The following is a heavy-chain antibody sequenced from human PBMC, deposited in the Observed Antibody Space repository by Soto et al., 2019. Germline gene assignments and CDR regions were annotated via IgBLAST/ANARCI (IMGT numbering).Heavy chain of an antibody. CDR2: IWYDGSNK. J-gene: IGHJ4*02. V-gene: IGHV3-33*01. D-gene: IGHD6-19*01. CDR1: GFTFSSYG. Sequence: QVQLVESGGGVVQPGRSLRLSCAASGFTFSSYGMHWVRQARGKGLEWVAVIWYDGSNKFYADSVKGRFTISRDNSKNTLYLQMNSLRAEDTAVYYCARDSGSSGLGYWGQGTLVTVSS. CDR3: ARDSGSSGLGY.